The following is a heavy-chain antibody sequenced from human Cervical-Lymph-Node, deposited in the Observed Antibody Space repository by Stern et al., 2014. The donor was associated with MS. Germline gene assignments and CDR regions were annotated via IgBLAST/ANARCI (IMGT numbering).Heavy chain of an antibody. J-gene: IGHJ5*02. CDR3: ARWAYSSGWYNWFDP. V-gene: IGHV4-39*01. CDR1: GGSISSSSYY. Sequence: QLQLQESGPGLVKPSETLSLTCTVSGGSISSSSYYWGWIRQPPGKGLEWIGSIYYSGSTYYNPSLKSRVTISVDPSKNQFSLTLSSGTAADTAVYYCARWAYSSGWYNWFDPWGQGTLVTVSS. CDR2: IYYSGST. D-gene: IGHD3-22*01.